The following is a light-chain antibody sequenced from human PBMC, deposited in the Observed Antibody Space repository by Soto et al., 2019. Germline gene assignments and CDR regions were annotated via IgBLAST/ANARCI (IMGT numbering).Light chain of an antibody. Sequence: QSVLTQSPSASGTPGQRVTISCSGSRSNIGRNFAYWYQHVPGTAPRLLIQRNNERPSGVHDRFSGSKSGTSVALAISGRRSEDEATYYCAAWDDTLDAQVFGGGTKVTV. CDR2: RNN. J-gene: IGLJ3*02. V-gene: IGLV1-47*01. CDR1: RSNIGRNF. CDR3: AAWDDTLDAQV.